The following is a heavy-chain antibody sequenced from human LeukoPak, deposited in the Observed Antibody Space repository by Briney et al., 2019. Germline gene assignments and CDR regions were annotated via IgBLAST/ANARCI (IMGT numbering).Heavy chain of an antibody. J-gene: IGHJ2*01. V-gene: IGHV4-4*07. CDR3: ARGFKTIAAAGIVRYFDL. CDR2: IYVSGRI. CDR1: GGSISNLY. D-gene: IGHD6-13*01. Sequence: PSETLSLTCSVSGGSISNLYLSWIRQPAGKGLEWIGRIYVSGRIDYNPSLKSRVTISVDTSKNQFSLKLNSVTAADTAVYYCARGFKTIAAAGIVRYFDLWGRGTLVTVSS.